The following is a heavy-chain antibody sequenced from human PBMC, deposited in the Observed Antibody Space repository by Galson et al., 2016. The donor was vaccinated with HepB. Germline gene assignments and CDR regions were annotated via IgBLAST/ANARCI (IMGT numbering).Heavy chain of an antibody. CDR2: IWYDGSKK. CDR3: ARFGTGLDY. J-gene: IGHJ4*02. CDR1: GFSFNTYG. V-gene: IGHV3-33*01. D-gene: IGHD3/OR15-3a*01. Sequence: SLTLSCAASGFSFNTYGMHWVRQAPGKGLEWVALIWYDGSKKYYVDSVKGRFTISRNNSQNTLYLQMNSLRAEDTAVYYCARFGTGLDYWGQGTLVTVSS.